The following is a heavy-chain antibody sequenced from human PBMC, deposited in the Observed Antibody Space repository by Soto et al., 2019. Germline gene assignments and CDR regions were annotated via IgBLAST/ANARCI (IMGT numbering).Heavy chain of an antibody. V-gene: IGHV4-59*01. CDR2: IYYSGST. CDR1: GGSISSYY. J-gene: IGHJ6*03. CDR3: ARGKQQLASYYYYYMDV. D-gene: IGHD6-13*01. Sequence: SETLSLTCTVSGGSISSYYWSWIRQPPGKGLEWIGYIYYSGSTNYNPSLKSRVTISVDTSKNQFSLKLSSVTAADTAVYYCARGKQQLASYYYYYMDVWGKGTTVTVSS.